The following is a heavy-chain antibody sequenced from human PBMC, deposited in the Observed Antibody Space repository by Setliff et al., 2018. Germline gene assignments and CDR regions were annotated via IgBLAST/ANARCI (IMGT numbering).Heavy chain of an antibody. D-gene: IGHD3-10*01. CDR2: IYTTGRT. CDR1: GDSISSGNFY. J-gene: IGHJ4*02. CDR3: ARDRYYGSGSYYNYFDK. V-gene: IGHV4-61*09. Sequence: SETLSLTCSVSGDSISSGNFYWTWIRQPAGKGLEWIGHIYTTGRTDYNPSLKSRVTISLDTPKNQFSLKLTSVTAADTAVYYRARDRYYGSGSYYNYFDKWGQGSLVTVSS.